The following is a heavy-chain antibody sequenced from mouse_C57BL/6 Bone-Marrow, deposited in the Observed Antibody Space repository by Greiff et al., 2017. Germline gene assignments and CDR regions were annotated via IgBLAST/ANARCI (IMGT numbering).Heavy chain of an antibody. Sequence: EVQLVESGGGLVKPGGSLKLSCAASGFTFSSYAMSWVRQTPEKRLEWVATISDGGSYTYYPDNVKGRFTISRDNAKNNLYLQMSHLKSEDTAMYYCARPGITTDYYAMDYWGQGTSVTVSS. V-gene: IGHV5-4*01. D-gene: IGHD2-4*01. J-gene: IGHJ4*01. CDR2: ISDGGSYT. CDR1: GFTFSSYA. CDR3: ARPGITTDYYAMDY.